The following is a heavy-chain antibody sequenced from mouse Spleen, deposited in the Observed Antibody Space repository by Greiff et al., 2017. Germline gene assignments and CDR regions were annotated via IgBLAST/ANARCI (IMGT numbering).Heavy chain of an antibody. J-gene: IGHJ4*01. Sequence: LQQPGSELVRPGASVKLSCKASGYTFTSYWMPWVKQRPGQGLEWIGNIYPGSGSTNYDEKFKSKATLTVDTSSSTAYMQLSSLTSEDSAVYYCTSSLYGHYEGYYAMDYWGQGTSVTVSS. V-gene: IGHV1S22*01. CDR1: GYTFTSYW. D-gene: IGHD2-1*01. CDR3: TSSLYGHYEGYYAMDY. CDR2: IYPGSGST.